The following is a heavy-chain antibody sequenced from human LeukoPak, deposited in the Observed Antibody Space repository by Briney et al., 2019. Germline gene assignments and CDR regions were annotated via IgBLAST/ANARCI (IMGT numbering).Heavy chain of an antibody. V-gene: IGHV3-23*01. J-gene: IGHJ4*02. Sequence: PGGSLRLSCAASGFTFSSYAMSWVRQAPGKGLEWVSAISGSGGSTYYADSVKGRFTISRDNSKNTLYLQMNSLRAEDTAVYYCASGGVAGRWPLDYWGQGTLVTVSS. CDR2: ISGSGGST. D-gene: IGHD6-19*01. CDR3: ASGGVAGRWPLDY. CDR1: GFTFSSYA.